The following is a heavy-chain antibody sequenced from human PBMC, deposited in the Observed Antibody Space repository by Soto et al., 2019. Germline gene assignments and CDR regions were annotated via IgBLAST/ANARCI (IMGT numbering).Heavy chain of an antibody. J-gene: IGHJ4*02. D-gene: IGHD2-15*01. CDR1: GGSISSGGYS. CDR3: ARGVDCSGGSCFTFDY. V-gene: IGHV4-30-2*01. Sequence: QLQLQESGSGLVKPSQTLSLTCAVSGGSISSGGYSWSWIRQPPGKGLEWIGYIYHSGSTYYNPSLKSRVTISVDRSKNQFSLKLSSVTAPDTAVYYCARGVDCSGGSCFTFDYWGQGTLVTVSS. CDR2: IYHSGST.